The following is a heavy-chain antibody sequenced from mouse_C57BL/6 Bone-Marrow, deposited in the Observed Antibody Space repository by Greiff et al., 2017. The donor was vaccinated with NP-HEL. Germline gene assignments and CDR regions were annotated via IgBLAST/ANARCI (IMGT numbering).Heavy chain of an antibody. D-gene: IGHD1-1*01. CDR2: IHPSDSDT. CDR3: AIGTTVVATGFDY. Sequence: VQLQQPGAELVKPGASVKVSCKASGYTFTSYWMHWVKQRPGQGLEWIGRIHPSDSDTNYNQKLKGKATLTVDKSSSTAYMQLSSLTSEDSAVYYCAIGTTVVATGFDYWGQGTTLTVSS. J-gene: IGHJ2*01. V-gene: IGHV1-74*01. CDR1: GYTFTSYW.